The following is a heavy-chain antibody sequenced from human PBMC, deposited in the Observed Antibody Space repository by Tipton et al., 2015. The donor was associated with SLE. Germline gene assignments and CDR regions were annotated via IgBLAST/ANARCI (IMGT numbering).Heavy chain of an antibody. Sequence: QLVQSGAEVKKPGASVKVSCKASGYTFTNYGITWVRQAPGQGLEWMGWISGYSGNTNYAQKFQGRVTMTTDTASTTAYMELRTLRSDDTAIYYCARDSSLDYWGRGTLATVSS. J-gene: IGHJ4*02. CDR2: ISGYSGNT. V-gene: IGHV1-18*01. CDR1: GYTFTNYG. CDR3: ARDSSLDY.